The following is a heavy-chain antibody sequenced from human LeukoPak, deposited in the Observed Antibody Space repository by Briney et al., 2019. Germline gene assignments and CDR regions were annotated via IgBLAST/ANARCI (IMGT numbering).Heavy chain of an antibody. D-gene: IGHD3-22*01. J-gene: IGHJ4*02. Sequence: SVKVSCKASGGTFSNYAISWVRQAPGQGLEWMGGIIPTFGTANYAQKFQGRVTITADKSTSTAYMELSSLRSEDTAVYYCARGPKVYYYDSSGYFDYWGQGTLVTVSS. CDR1: GGTFSNYA. CDR2: IIPTFGTA. CDR3: ARGPKVYYYDSSGYFDY. V-gene: IGHV1-69*06.